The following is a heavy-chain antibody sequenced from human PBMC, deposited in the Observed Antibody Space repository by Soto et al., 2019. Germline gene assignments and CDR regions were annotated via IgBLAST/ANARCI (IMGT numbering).Heavy chain of an antibody. D-gene: IGHD2-2*01. CDR1: AFTFSSHA. J-gene: IGHJ3*01. CDR2: ISGSGGIT. Sequence: EVQLLESGGGLVQPGGSLRLSCAASAFTFSSHAMSWVRQAPGKGLEWVSAISGSGGITYYADSVKGRFTLSRDNSKSTLYLQMNSLRGEDTAVYYCAKGGYCRRASCYAWDAFDVWGQGTMVTVSS. V-gene: IGHV3-23*01. CDR3: AKGGYCRRASCYAWDAFDV.